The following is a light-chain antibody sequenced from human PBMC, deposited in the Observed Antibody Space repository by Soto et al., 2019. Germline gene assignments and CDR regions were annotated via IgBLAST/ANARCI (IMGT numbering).Light chain of an antibody. V-gene: IGKV3-11*01. CDR1: QSVSSH. CDR3: QQRSSWPLT. J-gene: IGKJ4*01. Sequence: EIVLTQSPATLSLSPGQRATLSCRASQSVSSHFAGYQQKPGQAPRLLIYDASNRATDIPARFAGSGSGTEFTLTISWLEPEDFAVYYCQQRSSWPLTFGGGTKVEIK. CDR2: DAS.